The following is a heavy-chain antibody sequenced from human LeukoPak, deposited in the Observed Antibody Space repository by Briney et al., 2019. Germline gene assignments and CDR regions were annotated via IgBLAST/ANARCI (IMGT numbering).Heavy chain of an antibody. D-gene: IGHD3-9*01. J-gene: IGHJ4*02. CDR3: ARGPPLRYFDWSIGDGGFDY. CDR2: IYYRGST. V-gene: IGHV4-59*08. Sequence: SETLSLTCTVSGGSISSYYWSWIRQPPGKGLEWIGYIYYRGSTNYNPSLKSRVTISVDTSKNQFSLKLSSVTAADTAVYYCARGPPLRYFDWSIGDGGFDYWGQGTLVTVSS. CDR1: GGSISSYY.